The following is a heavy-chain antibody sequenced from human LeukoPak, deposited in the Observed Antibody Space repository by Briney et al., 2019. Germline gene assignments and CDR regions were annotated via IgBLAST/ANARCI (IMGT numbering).Heavy chain of an antibody. D-gene: IGHD3-22*01. CDR2: IYYSGST. V-gene: IGHV4-39*07. CDR3: ARVGYYYDSSGYYSGVFFDY. J-gene: IGHJ4*02. Sequence: PSETLSLTCNVSGGSISSSTHYWGWIRQPPGKGLEWIGSIYYSGSTYYNPSLKSRVTISVDTSKNQFSLKLSSVTAADTAVYYCARVGYYYDSSGYYSGVFFDYWGQGTLVTVSS. CDR1: GGSISSSTHY.